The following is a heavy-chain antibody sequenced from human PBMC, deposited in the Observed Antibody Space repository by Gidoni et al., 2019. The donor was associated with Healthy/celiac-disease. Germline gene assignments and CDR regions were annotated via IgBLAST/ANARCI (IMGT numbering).Heavy chain of an antibody. Sequence: TSSSSYYWGWIRQPPGKGLEWIGSIYYSGSTYYNPSLKSRVTISVDTSKNQFSLKLSSVTAADTAVYYCARLELRGGAFDIWGQGTMVTVSS. J-gene: IGHJ3*02. V-gene: IGHV4-39*01. CDR1: TSSSSYY. D-gene: IGHD1-7*01. CDR2: IYYSGST. CDR3: ARLELRGGAFDI.